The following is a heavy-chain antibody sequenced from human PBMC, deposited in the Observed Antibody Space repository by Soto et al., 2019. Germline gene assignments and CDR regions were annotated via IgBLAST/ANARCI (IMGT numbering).Heavy chain of an antibody. D-gene: IGHD2-2*01. V-gene: IGHV4-31*03. CDR1: GGSISSGGYY. Sequence: QVQLQESGPGLVKPSQTLSLTCTVSGGSISSGGYYWSWIRQHPGKGLEWIGYIYYSGSTNYNPSLKSRVTISVDTSKKQFSLKLSSVTAADTAVYYCARGYCSSTSCFDPWGQGTLVTVSS. CDR2: IYYSGST. J-gene: IGHJ5*02. CDR3: ARGYCSSTSCFDP.